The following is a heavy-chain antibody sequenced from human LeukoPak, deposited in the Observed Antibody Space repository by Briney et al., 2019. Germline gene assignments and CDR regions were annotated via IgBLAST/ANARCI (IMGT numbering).Heavy chain of an antibody. Sequence: GGSLRLSCAASGFTFSSYGMHWVRQAPGKGLEWVAVIWYDGSNKYYADPVKGRFTISRDNSKNTLYLQMNSLRAEDTAVYYCASSDYYDSSGYSFDYWGQGTLVTVSS. V-gene: IGHV3-33*01. D-gene: IGHD3-22*01. CDR3: ASSDYYDSSGYSFDY. J-gene: IGHJ4*02. CDR2: IWYDGSNK. CDR1: GFTFSSYG.